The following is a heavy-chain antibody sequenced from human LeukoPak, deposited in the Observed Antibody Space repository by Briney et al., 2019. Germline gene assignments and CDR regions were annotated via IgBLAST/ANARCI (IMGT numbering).Heavy chain of an antibody. Sequence: SETLSLTCAVYGGSFSGYYWSWIRQPPGKGLEWIGEINHSGSTNYNPSLKSRVTISVDTSKNQFSLKLSSVTAADTAVYYWARGGGYYYYYMDVWGKGTTVTVSS. J-gene: IGHJ6*03. CDR1: GGSFSGYY. CDR3: ARGGGYYYYYMDV. CDR2: INHSGST. V-gene: IGHV4-34*01.